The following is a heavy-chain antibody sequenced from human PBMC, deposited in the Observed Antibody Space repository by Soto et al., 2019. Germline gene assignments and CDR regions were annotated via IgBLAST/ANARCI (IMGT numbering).Heavy chain of an antibody. J-gene: IGHJ4*02. CDR2: IYHSGST. D-gene: IGHD4-17*01. V-gene: IGHV4-31*02. CDR1: GGSISNGGYY. Sequence: QVQLQESGPGLVKPSQTLSLSCTVSGGSISNGGYYWSWIRQHPGKGLEWIGYIYHSGSTFYNPSLKSRVTISVDTSKNQFSLKLSSVTAADTAVYYCATYYGDYGPASGYWGQGTLVTVSS. CDR3: ATYYGDYGPASGY.